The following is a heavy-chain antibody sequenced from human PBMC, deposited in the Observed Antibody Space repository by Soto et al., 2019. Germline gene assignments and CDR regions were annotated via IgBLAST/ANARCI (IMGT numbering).Heavy chain of an antibody. CDR1: GGSISSGDYY. CDR2: IYYSGST. V-gene: IGHV4-30-4*01. J-gene: IGHJ4*02. Sequence: PSETLSLTCTVSGGSISSGDYYWSWIRQPPGKGLEWIGYIYYSGSTYYNPSLKSRVTISVDTSKNQFSLKPSSVTAADTAVYYCARGAAFFDDSSGYYYYFDYWGQGTLVTSPQ. CDR3: ARGAAFFDDSSGYYYYFDY. D-gene: IGHD3-22*01.